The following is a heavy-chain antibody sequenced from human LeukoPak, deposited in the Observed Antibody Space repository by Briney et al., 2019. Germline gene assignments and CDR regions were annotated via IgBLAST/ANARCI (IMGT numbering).Heavy chain of an antibody. D-gene: IGHD6-25*01. CDR2: ISYDGSNK. CDR3: AKILRLQF. Sequence: GSLRLSCAASGFTFSSSAMSWVRQAPGKGLEWVAVISYDGSNKYYADSVKGRFTISRDNSKNTLYLQMNSLRAEDTAVYYCAKILRLQFWGQGTLVTVSS. CDR1: GFTFSSSA. V-gene: IGHV3-30*18. J-gene: IGHJ4*02.